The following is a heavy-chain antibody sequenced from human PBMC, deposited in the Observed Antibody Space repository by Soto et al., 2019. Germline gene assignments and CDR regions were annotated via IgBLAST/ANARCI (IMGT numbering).Heavy chain of an antibody. J-gene: IGHJ6*02. D-gene: IGHD3-10*01. CDR3: AKDRRWVVRGDRYYYYGMDV. CDR1: GFTFSSYG. V-gene: IGHV3-30*18. CDR2: ISYDGSNK. Sequence: GESLKISCAASGFTFSSYGMHWVRQAPGKGLEWVAVISYDGSNKYYADSVKGRFTISRDNSKNTLYLQMNSLRAEDTAVYYCAKDRRWVVRGDRYYYYGMDVWGQGTTVTVSS.